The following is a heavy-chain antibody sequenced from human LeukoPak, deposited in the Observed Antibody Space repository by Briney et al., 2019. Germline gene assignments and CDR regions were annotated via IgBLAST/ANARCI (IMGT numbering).Heavy chain of an antibody. J-gene: IGHJ4*02. CDR1: GGSISSGGYF. D-gene: IGHD3-22*01. Sequence: PSETLSLTCAVSGGSISSGGYFWSWIRQPPGKGLEWIGSIYYSGSTYYNPSLKSRVIISVDTSKNQFSLKLSSVTAADTAVYYCARHPYYDSSGYPPIFVPFQRFRDYWGQGTLVTVSS. CDR3: ARHPYYDSSGYPPIFVPFQRFRDY. CDR2: IYYSGST. V-gene: IGHV4-39*01.